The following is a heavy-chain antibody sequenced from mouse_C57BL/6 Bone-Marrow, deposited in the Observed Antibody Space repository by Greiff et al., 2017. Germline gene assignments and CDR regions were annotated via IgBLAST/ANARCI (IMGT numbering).Heavy chain of an antibody. CDR3: ARHEVPPEYYYGSSYFDY. V-gene: IGHV1-62-2*01. D-gene: IGHD1-1*01. Sequence: QVQLQQSGAELVKPGASVKLSCKASGYTFTEYTIHWVKQRSGQGLEWIGWFYPGSGSIKYNEKFKDKATLTADKSSSTVYMELSRLTSEDSAVYFCARHEVPPEYYYGSSYFDYWGQGTTLTVSS. CDR1: GYTFTEYT. CDR2: FYPGSGSI. J-gene: IGHJ2*01.